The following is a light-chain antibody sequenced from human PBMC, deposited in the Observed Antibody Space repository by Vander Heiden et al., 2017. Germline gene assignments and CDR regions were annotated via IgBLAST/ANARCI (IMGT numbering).Light chain of an antibody. CDR1: SSNIGAGYD. CDR2: WNS. J-gene: IGLJ2*01. Sequence: SVLTQPPSVSGAPGQRVTIPCTGSSSNIGAGYDVHWYQQLPGTAPNRRCVWNSSRPSVVPDRFSGSKSGTSASPTITVLQAEEGAEDDGPYYDSRLIGALFGGATK. V-gene: IGLV1-40*01. CDR3: PYYDSRLIGAL.